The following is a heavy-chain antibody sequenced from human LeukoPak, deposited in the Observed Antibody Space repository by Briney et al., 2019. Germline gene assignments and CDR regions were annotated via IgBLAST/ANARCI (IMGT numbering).Heavy chain of an antibody. CDR3: ARDPIRGLGNFDY. CDR1: GFTFSSYW. J-gene: IGHJ4*02. Sequence: GGSLRLSCAASGFTFSSYWMSWVRQAPGKGLEWVANIKQDGSEKYYVDSVKGRFTISRDNAKNSLYLQMNSLRAEDTAVYYCARDPIRGLGNFDYWGQGTLVTVSS. D-gene: IGHD3-10*01. CDR2: IKQDGSEK. V-gene: IGHV3-7*01.